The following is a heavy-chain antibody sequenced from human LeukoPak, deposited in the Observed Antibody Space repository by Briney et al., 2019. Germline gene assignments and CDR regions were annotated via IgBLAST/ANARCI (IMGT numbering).Heavy chain of an antibody. CDR2: IYYSGST. V-gene: IGHV4-39*01. CDR1: GGSISSSSYY. CDR3: ARLGDIVVVPAACPFDY. Sequence: PSETLSLTCTVSGGSISSSSYYWGWIRQPPGKGLEWIGSIYYSGSTYYNPSLKSRVTISVDTSKNQFSLKLSSVTAADTAVYYCARLGDIVVVPAACPFDYWGQGTLVTVSS. D-gene: IGHD2-2*01. J-gene: IGHJ4*02.